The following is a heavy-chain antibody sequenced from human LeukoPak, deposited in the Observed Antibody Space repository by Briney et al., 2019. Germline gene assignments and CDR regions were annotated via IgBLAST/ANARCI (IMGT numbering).Heavy chain of an antibody. V-gene: IGHV3-11*01. Sequence: GGSLRLSCAASGFSFSDYYMNWIRQAPGKGLEWVSYSSSGSSTYYADSVKGRFTISRDYAKNALLLQMNSLRAEDTAVYYCTAAPNTTPGSLGHWGQGTLVTVSS. CDR1: GFSFSDYY. CDR2: SSSGSST. D-gene: IGHD6-25*01. CDR3: TAAPNTTPGSLGH. J-gene: IGHJ4*02.